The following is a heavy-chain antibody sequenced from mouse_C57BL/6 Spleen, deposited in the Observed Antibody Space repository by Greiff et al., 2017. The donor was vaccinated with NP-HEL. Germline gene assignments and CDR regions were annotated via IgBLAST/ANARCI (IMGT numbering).Heavy chain of an antibody. D-gene: IGHD1-1*01. CDR2: TNPTNGRT. CDR1: GYTFTSYW. V-gene: IGHV1S81*02. CDR3: ARIKKIVATYFDY. Sequence: QVQLQQSGAELVKAGASVKMSCKASGYTFTSYWMHWVKQRLGQGLEWFAETNPTNGRTYYNEKFKSKATLTVDKSSSTAYMLLSGPTFEDSAVYYWARIKKIVATYFDYWGQGTTLPVSS. J-gene: IGHJ2*01.